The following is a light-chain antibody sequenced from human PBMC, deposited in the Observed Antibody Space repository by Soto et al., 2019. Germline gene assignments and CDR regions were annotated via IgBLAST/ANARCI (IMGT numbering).Light chain of an antibody. CDR1: SSDVGGYNY. CDR2: EVS. Sequence: QPVLTQPPSASGSPGQSVTISCTGTSSDVGGYNYVSWYQQHPGKAPKLMIYEVSKRPSGVPDRFSGSKSGNTASLTVSGLQAEDEADYYCSSYAGSNNVVVFGGGTKLTVL. V-gene: IGLV2-8*01. CDR3: SSYAGSNNVVV. J-gene: IGLJ2*01.